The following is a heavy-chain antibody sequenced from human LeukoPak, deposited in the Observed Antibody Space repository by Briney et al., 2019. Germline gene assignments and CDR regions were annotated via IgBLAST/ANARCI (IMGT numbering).Heavy chain of an antibody. V-gene: IGHV3-23*01. D-gene: IGHD3-3*01. CDR3: AKTLFGSGYLRYFDY. CDR1: GFTFSSYN. Sequence: PGGSLRLSCEVSGFTFSSYNMNWVRQAPGKGLEWVSSITSSGSYTYYADSVKGRFTISRDNSKNTLYLQMNSLRAEDTAVYYCAKTLFGSGYLRYFDYWGQGTLVTVSS. J-gene: IGHJ4*02. CDR2: ITSSGSYT.